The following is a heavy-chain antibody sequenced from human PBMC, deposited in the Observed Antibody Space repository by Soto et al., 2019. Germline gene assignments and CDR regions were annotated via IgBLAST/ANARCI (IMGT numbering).Heavy chain of an antibody. D-gene: IGHD6-19*01. V-gene: IGHV3-30*18. CDR1: GFTFSSYG. CDR3: AKDRAQWLVITYYFEY. Sequence: GGSLRLSCAASGFTFSSYGMHWVRQAPGKGLEWVAVISYDGSNKYYADSVKGRFTISRDNSKNTLYLQMNCLRAEDTAVYYCAKDRAQWLVITYYFEYWGQGTLVTVSS. CDR2: ISYDGSNK. J-gene: IGHJ4*02.